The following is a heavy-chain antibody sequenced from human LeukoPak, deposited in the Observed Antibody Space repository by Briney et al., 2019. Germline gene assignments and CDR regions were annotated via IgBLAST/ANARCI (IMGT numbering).Heavy chain of an antibody. J-gene: IGHJ4*02. D-gene: IGHD5-18*01. CDR1: GGSMNTYY. Sequence: SETLSVTCTVSGGSMNTYYWTWIRQTAGGGLEWIGQVHSSVGTTYNPSLRSRVSLSLDTSKNHFSLRLGSVTAADTAVYFCARERDHGYSYGHVLDFWGQGIPVTVSS. V-gene: IGHV4-4*07. CDR2: VHSSVGT. CDR3: ARERDHGYSYGHVLDF.